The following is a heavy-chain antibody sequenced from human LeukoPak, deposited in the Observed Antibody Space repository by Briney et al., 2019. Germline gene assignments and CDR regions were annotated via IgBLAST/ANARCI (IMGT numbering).Heavy chain of an antibody. V-gene: IGHV3-74*01. CDR1: GFPFSSYW. J-gene: IGHJ6*02. CDR2: IDIDGSST. CDR3: ARDPGITIFGEDGMDV. D-gene: IGHD3-3*01. Sequence: GGSLRLSCAASGFPFSSYWMHWVRQALGKGLVWVSRIDIDGSSTSYADSVKGRFTISRDNAKNTLYLQMNSLRAEDTAVYYCARDPGITIFGEDGMDVWGQGTTVTVSS.